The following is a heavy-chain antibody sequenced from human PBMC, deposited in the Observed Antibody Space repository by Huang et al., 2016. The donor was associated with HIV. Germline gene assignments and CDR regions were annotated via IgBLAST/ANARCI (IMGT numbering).Heavy chain of an antibody. Sequence: EVQRVQSGAEVKKPGESLKISCKGSGYSFTTPWIGGVRQMPGQGLEWMGIIYAGDSDTRYSPSFQGQVTISVDKSISTAYLQWSSLKASDTAMYYCARASTVTTFSLDYWGQGTLVTVSS. CDR3: ARASTVTTFSLDY. D-gene: IGHD4-17*01. CDR2: IYAGDSDT. CDR1: GYSFTTPW. V-gene: IGHV5-51*03. J-gene: IGHJ4*02.